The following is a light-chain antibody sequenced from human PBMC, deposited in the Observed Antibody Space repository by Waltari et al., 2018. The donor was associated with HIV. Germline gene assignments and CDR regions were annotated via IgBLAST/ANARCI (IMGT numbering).Light chain of an antibody. V-gene: IGLV1-36*01. J-gene: IGLJ3*02. Sequence: QSALTQPPSVSAAPRQRVTISCSATRSNIGKNAVNWYRQFPGTTPTPLIYFDDLLSSGVSDRFSASKSDTSASLAISGLQSEDEADYYCAAWDDNLNVMLFGGGTRLTVL. CDR2: FDD. CDR1: RSNIGKNA. CDR3: AAWDDNLNVML.